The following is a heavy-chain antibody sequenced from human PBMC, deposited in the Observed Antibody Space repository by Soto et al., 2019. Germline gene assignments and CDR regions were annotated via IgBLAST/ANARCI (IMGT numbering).Heavy chain of an antibody. Sequence: QMQLVQSGAEVKKPGSSVKVSCKASGGTFNNYAISWVRQAPGQGLEWMGGTIPIFGTPNYAQKFQGRITITADKSTSTAYMELSSLTSEDTAVYYCARESHDVEVVPATVLGPFTWFDPWGQGTLVTVSA. CDR2: TIPIFGTP. J-gene: IGHJ5*02. CDR3: ARESHDVEVVPATVLGPFTWFDP. D-gene: IGHD2-2*01. CDR1: GGTFNNYA. V-gene: IGHV1-69*06.